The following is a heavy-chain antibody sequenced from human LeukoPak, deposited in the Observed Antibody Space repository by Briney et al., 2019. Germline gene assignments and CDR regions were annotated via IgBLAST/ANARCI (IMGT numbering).Heavy chain of an antibody. Sequence: GGSLRLACAGSGFTFSSYWMSWVRQAPGKGLEWVANIKQHGSEKYYVDSVKGRFTISRDDAKNSLYLQMNSLRAEDTAVYYCARLWPFDYWGQGTLVTVSS. CDR3: ARLWPFDY. CDR1: GFTFSSYW. V-gene: IGHV3-7*01. CDR2: IKQHGSEK. J-gene: IGHJ4*02. D-gene: IGHD2-21*01.